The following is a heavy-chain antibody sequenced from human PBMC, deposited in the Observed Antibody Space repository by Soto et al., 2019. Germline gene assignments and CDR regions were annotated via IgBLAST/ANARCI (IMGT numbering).Heavy chain of an antibody. Sequence: GGSLRLSCAASGFTFDDYAMHWVRQAPGKGLEWVSGISWNSGSVGYADSVKGRFTISRDNAKNSLYLQMNSLRAEDTALYYCAKDRYSSGWGLFDYWGQGTLVTVSS. V-gene: IGHV3-9*01. CDR3: AKDRYSSGWGLFDY. CDR1: GFTFDDYA. D-gene: IGHD6-19*01. J-gene: IGHJ4*02. CDR2: ISWNSGSV.